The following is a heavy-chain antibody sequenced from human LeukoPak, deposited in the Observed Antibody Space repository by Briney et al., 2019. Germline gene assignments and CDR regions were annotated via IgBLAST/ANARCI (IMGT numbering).Heavy chain of an antibody. J-gene: IGHJ6*03. CDR1: GGTFSSYA. V-gene: IGHV1-69*13. CDR3: ARNRYDFWSGYLHYYYYMDV. CDR2: IIPIFGTA. D-gene: IGHD3-3*01. Sequence: ASVKVSCEASGGTFSSYAISWVRQAPGQGLEWMGGIIPIFGTANYAQKFQGRVTITADESTSTAYMELSSLRSEDTAVYYCARNRYDFWSGYLHYYYYMDVWGKGTTVTVSS.